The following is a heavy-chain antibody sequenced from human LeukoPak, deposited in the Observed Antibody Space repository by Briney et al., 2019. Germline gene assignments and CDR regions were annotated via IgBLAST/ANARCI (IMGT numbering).Heavy chain of an antibody. J-gene: IGHJ4*02. D-gene: IGHD6-19*01. CDR1: GFTFSSYA. V-gene: IGHV3-23*01. CDR3: AKSYSSGWFGLYFDS. Sequence: PGGSLRLSCAASGFTFSSYAMNWVRQAPGKGLEWVSTFSGSGDTTYYADSVKGRFAISTDNSKNTLYLQIDSLRAEDTAVYYCAKSYSSGWFGLYFDSWGQGTLVTVSS. CDR2: FSGSGDTT.